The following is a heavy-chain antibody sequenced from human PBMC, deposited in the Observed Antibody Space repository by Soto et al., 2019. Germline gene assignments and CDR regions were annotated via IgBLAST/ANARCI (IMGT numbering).Heavy chain of an antibody. CDR1: GFTFSSYA. CDR2: ISGSGGST. J-gene: IGHJ4*02. D-gene: IGHD3-22*01. CDR3: AKDDKGGSSGDFDY. Sequence: GGSLRLSCAASGFTFSSYAMSWVRQATGKGLEWVSAISGSGGSTYYADSVKGRFTISRDNSKNTLYLQMNSLRAEDTAVYYCAKDDKGGSSGDFDYWGQGTLVTVSS. V-gene: IGHV3-23*01.